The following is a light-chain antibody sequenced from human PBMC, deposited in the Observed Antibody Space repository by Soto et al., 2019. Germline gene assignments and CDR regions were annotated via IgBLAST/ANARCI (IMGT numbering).Light chain of an antibody. Sequence: QSALTQPPSASGSPGQSVTISCTGTSSDVGGYNHVSWYQQYPGKAPKLMISEVNKRPSGVPGRFSGSKSGNTASLTVSGLQAEDEADYYCQSYAGSNNYVFGTGTKVTVL. J-gene: IGLJ1*01. CDR1: SSDVGGYNH. V-gene: IGLV2-8*01. CDR3: QSYAGSNNYV. CDR2: EVN.